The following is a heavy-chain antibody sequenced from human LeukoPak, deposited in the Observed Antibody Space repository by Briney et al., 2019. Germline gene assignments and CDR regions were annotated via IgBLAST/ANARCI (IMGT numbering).Heavy chain of an antibody. J-gene: IGHJ4*02. D-gene: IGHD3-22*01. CDR1: GYTFTSYY. CDR3: ARVRNYYDSSGPLDY. Sequence: ASVKVSCKASGYTFTSYYMHWVRQAPGQGLEWMGIINPSGGSTSYAQKFQGRVTMTRDMSTGTVYMELSSLRSEDTAVYYCARVRNYYDSSGPLDYWGQGTLVTVSS. CDR2: INPSGGST. V-gene: IGHV1-46*01.